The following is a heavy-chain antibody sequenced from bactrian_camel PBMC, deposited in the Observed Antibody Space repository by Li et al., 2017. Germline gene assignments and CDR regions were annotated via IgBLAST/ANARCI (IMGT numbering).Heavy chain of an antibody. CDR1: GFTFSNFN. CDR3: VANCEFRYDHFDFNIGV. V-gene: IGHV3S6*01. CDR2: ISTDGRDT. Sequence: HVQLVESGGGLVQPGGPLRLSCEASGFTFSNFNMAWVRQAPGKGLEWVSTISTDGRDTYYGDLVKGRSTISHDRPTRMLYLQMNSLKPEDTAMYYCVANCEFRYDHFDFNIGVRGQGTQVTVS. D-gene: IGHD3*01. J-gene: IGHJ4*01.